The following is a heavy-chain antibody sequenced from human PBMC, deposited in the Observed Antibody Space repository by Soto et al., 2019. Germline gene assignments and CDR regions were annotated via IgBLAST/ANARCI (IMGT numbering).Heavy chain of an antibody. CDR3: TRGPRPISTGTGAY. CDR1: GFIFKMYW. J-gene: IGHJ4*02. Sequence: GGSLRLSCAASGFIFKMYWMHWVRQSPGKGLVWISRIYNDGTYSDYADSVRGRFTISRDNVNDTLYLQMNNLRAEGSGLYYCTRGPRPISTGTGAYWGQGTQVTVSS. CDR2: IYNDGTYS. V-gene: IGHV3-74*01. D-gene: IGHD3-10*01.